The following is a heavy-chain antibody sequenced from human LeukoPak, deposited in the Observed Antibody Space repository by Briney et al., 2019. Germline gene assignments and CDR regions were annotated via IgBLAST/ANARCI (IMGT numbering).Heavy chain of an antibody. CDR3: ISEVQVRASASVGY. J-gene: IGHJ4*01. V-gene: IGHV3-74*01. CDR2: MNSVGSTI. Sequence: GGSLRLSCAAAGFTFSSYWMHWVRQAPGKGLVWVARMNSVGSTINYADSVKGRFTISRDNANNTLYLQMRSLRVDDTALYYCISEVQVRASASVGYWGQGTLVTVSS. CDR1: GFTFSSYW. D-gene: IGHD1-26*01.